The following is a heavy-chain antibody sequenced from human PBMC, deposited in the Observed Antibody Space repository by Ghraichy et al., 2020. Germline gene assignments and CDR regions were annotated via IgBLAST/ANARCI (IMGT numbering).Heavy chain of an antibody. D-gene: IGHD3-22*01. J-gene: IGHJ3*02. CDR1: GGSISSGNNY. CDR2: IYTSGRT. CDR3: ARDKPYYYDTTGYYYTPDSFEI. Sequence: SETLSLTCTVSGGSISSGNNYWSWLRQSAGKGLEWIGRIYTSGRTYYNPSLRSRGTITLDTSKNQFSLKLSSVTAADTAVYFCARDKPYYYDTTGYYYTPDSFEIWGQGTMVTVSS. V-gene: IGHV4-61*02.